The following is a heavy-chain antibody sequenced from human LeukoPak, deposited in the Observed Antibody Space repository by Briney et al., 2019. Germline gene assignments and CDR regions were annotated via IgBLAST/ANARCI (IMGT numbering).Heavy chain of an antibody. V-gene: IGHV1-2*02. CDR3: ARDLYDYSNYADY. D-gene: IGHD4-11*01. CDR1: GYTFTDYY. CDR2: IDPNRGGT. Sequence: ASVTVSFKASGYTFTDYYMHWVRQAPGPGGEGMGWIDPNRGGTNYSQKFQGRGTMTRDTSISTAYMELSRLRSDDTAVYYCARDLYDYSNYADYWGQGILVTVSS. J-gene: IGHJ4*02.